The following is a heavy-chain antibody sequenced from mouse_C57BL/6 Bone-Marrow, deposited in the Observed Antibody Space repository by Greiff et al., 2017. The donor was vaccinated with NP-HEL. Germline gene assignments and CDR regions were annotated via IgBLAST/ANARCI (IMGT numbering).Heavy chain of an antibody. D-gene: IGHD1-1*01. CDR3: AWIYYYAY. CDR1: GFTFSSYG. CDR2: ISSGGSYT. V-gene: IGHV5-6*03. J-gene: IGHJ3*01. Sequence: DVKLVESGEGLVKPGGSLKLSCAASGFTFSSYGMSWVRQTPDKRLEWVATISSGGSYTYYPDSVKGRFTISRDNAKNTLYLQMSSLKSEDTAMYYCAWIYYYAYWGQGTLVTVSA.